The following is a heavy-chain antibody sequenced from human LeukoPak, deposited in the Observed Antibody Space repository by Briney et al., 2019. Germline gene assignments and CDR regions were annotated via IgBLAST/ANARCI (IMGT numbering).Heavy chain of an antibody. CDR1: GYTFTSYY. V-gene: IGHV1-46*01. J-gene: IGHJ4*02. D-gene: IGHD3-22*01. CDR2: INPSGGST. CDR3: ARDSLYYYDSSGYYPGFDY. Sequence: ASVKVSCKASGYTFTSYYMHWVRQAPGQGLEWMGIINPSGGSTSYAQKFQGRVTMTRDTSTSTVYMELSSLRPEDTAVYYCARDSLYYYDSSGYYPGFDYWGQGTLVTVSS.